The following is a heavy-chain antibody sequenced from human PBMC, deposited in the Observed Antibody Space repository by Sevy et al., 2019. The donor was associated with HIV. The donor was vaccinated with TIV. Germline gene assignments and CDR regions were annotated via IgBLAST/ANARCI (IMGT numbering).Heavy chain of an antibody. CDR1: GFRFSDEP. CDR2: IRSDSSVM. D-gene: IGHD3-16*01. Sequence: GGSLRLSCVASGFRFSDEPMNWVRQAPGKGLEWISNIRSDSSVMSYADTVRGRFTVSRDNARNSLSLQLNSLRDEDTALYYCSTETQFGFAYWGQGTLVTVSS. CDR3: STETQFGFAY. J-gene: IGHJ4*02. V-gene: IGHV3-48*02.